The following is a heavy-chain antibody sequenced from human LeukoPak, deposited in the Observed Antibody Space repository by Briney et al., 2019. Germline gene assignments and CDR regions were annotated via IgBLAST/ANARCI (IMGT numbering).Heavy chain of an antibody. CDR2: IKQDGSEK. J-gene: IGHJ3*02. D-gene: IGHD5-18*01. CDR3: ARILYSYAFDI. Sequence: PGGSLRLSWAASGFTVSSYWVSWVRQAPGKGLEGVANIKQDGSEKYYVDSVKGRFTISRDNAKNSLYLQMNSLRAEDMAVYYWARILYSYAFDIWGQGTMVTVSS. V-gene: IGHV3-7*01. CDR1: GFTVSSYW.